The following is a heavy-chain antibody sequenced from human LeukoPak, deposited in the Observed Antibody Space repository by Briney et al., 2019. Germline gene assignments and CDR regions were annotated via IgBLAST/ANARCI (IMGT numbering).Heavy chain of an antibody. CDR3: ARGLMDGHDFDY. CDR1: GYSFTGHY. J-gene: IGHJ4*02. V-gene: IGHV1-2*02. Sequence: SVKVSCKSSGYSFTGHYMHWVRQAPGQGLEWMGWINPNSGGTNYAQKFQGRVTMTRDTSISTGYMELSRLRSDDTAVYYCARGLMDGHDFDYWGQGTLVTVSS. D-gene: IGHD3-3*01. CDR2: INPNSGGT.